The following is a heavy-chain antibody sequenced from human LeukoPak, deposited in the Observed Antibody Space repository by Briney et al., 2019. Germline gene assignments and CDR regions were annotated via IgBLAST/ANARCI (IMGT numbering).Heavy chain of an antibody. Sequence: GGSLTLSCAASGIDLSPYWMHWVRQGPGKGLVWVSRIQTDGTTTNYADSVRGRFTISRDNTKNTLYLQMNSLRAEDTAVYYCARDLVYGSGSYDYWGQGTLVTVSS. CDR1: GIDLSPYW. CDR2: IQTDGTTT. D-gene: IGHD3-10*01. CDR3: ARDLVYGSGSYDY. V-gene: IGHV3-74*01. J-gene: IGHJ4*02.